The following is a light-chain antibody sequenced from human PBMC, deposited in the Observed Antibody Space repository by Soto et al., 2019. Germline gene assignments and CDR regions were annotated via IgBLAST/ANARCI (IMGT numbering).Light chain of an antibody. J-gene: IGKJ1*01. V-gene: IGKV1-27*01. CDR1: QGISNY. CDR2: AAS. CDR3: QKYNSAPWT. Sequence: DIQMTQTPSSLSASVGDRVTISCRASQGISNYLAWYQQKPWTVPKLLIYAASTLQSGVPTRFSGSGSGTDFTITISSLQPDDVATYFCQKYNSAPWTFGQGTKVEIK.